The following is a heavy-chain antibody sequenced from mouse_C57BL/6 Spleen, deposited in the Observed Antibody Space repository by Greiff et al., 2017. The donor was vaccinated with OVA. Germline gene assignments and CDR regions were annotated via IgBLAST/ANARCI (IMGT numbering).Heavy chain of an antibody. CDR3: TREKGYFDY. CDR1: GFTFSSYA. Sequence: EVQVVESGEGLVKPGGSLKLSCAASGFTFSSYAMSWVRQTPEKRLEWVAYISSGGDYIYYAHTVKGRFTISRDNARNTLYLQMSSLKSEDTAMYYCTREKGYFDYWGQGTTLTVSS. CDR2: ISSGGDYI. J-gene: IGHJ2*01. V-gene: IGHV5-9-1*02.